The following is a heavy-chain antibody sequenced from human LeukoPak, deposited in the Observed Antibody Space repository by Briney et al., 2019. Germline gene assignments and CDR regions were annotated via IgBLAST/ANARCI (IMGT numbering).Heavy chain of an antibody. CDR3: AKQMIERPHYYYMDV. D-gene: IGHD3-22*01. J-gene: IGHJ6*03. CDR2: AQYDESNK. V-gene: IGHV3-30*02. CDR1: GRIFSSSG. Sequence: GGSLRLSCAASGRIFSSSGMHWVRQAPGKGLEWVAFAQYDESNKYYADSVKGRFTISRDNSKNTVFLQMNSLRPEDTALYYCAKQMIERPHYYYMDVWGKGTTVTVSS.